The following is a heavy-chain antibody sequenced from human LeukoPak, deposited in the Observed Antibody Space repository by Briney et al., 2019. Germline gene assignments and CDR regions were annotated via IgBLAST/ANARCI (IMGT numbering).Heavy chain of an antibody. V-gene: IGHV3-30*02. CDR3: AKGDSN. D-gene: IGHD6-13*01. J-gene: IGHJ4*02. CDR1: GFIFSHYG. CDR2: IRNDIPKDGINK. Sequence: PGESLRLSCTTSGFIFSHYGMQGVCQGPAKRLEWVALIRNDIPKDGINKYYADSVRGRFTISRDNSKNTVYLQMNSLRVADTAMYYCAKGDSNWGQGTLVTVSS.